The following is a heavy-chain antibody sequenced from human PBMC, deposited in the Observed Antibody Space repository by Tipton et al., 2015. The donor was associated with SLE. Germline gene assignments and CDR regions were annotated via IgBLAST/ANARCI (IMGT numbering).Heavy chain of an antibody. CDR2: IHYTGTP. CDR3: ARSGSSNFDPPDF. Sequence: TLSLTCTVSGGSLTHYYWNWIRQSPGKGLEWLGYIHYTGTPYYKPSFKSRIAMSVDTSSNQLSLRLTSLTPADTAVYYCARSGSSNFDPPDFWGQGTLATVSS. CDR1: GGSLTHYY. D-gene: IGHD4-11*01. V-gene: IGHV4-59*01. J-gene: IGHJ4*02.